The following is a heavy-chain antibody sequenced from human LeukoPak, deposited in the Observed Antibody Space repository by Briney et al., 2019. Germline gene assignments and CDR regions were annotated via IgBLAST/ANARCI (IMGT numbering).Heavy chain of an antibody. Sequence: PEGSLRLSCAASGFTFSSYAMHWVRQAPGKGLEWVAVISYDGSNKYYADSVKGRFTISRDNSKNTLYLQMNSLRAEDTAVYYCARNGYSSSWYRNWGQGTLVTVSS. CDR3: ARNGYSSSWYRN. V-gene: IGHV3-30*04. CDR2: ISYDGSNK. CDR1: GFTFSSYA. D-gene: IGHD6-13*01. J-gene: IGHJ4*02.